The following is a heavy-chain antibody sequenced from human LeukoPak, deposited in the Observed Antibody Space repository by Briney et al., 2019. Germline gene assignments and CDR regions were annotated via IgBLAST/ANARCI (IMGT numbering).Heavy chain of an antibody. CDR1: GFSVSGYY. J-gene: IGHJ4*02. Sequence: GGSLRLSCAASGFSVSGYYLSWVRQAPGKRLEWVSVIYSGGDTSYVDSVKGRFTISRDNSKDTVHLQMNSLRPEDTAVYYCARGFFNFDYWGQGILVTVSS. CDR3: ARGFFNFDY. CDR2: IYSGGDT. V-gene: IGHV3-66*02. D-gene: IGHD3-3*01.